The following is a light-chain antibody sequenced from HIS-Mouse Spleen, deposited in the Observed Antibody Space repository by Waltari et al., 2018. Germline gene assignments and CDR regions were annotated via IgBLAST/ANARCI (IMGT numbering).Light chain of an antibody. CDR1: NIGSKS. CDR3: QVWDSSSDQNWV. J-gene: IGLJ3*02. V-gene: IGLV3-21*03. CDR2: DDS. Sequence: SYVLTQPPSVSVAPGKTARITCGGNNIGSKSVHWYQQKPGQAPVLVVYDDSDRPSGIPEGFSGSNSGNTATLTISRVEAGDEADYYCQVWDSSSDQNWVFGGGTKLTVL.